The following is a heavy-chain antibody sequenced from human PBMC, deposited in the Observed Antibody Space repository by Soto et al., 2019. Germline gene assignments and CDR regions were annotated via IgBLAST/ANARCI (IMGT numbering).Heavy chain of an antibody. D-gene: IGHD1-26*01. Sequence: QVQLVQSWAEVKKPGASVKVSCKASGYTFTSYDINWVRQATGQGLEWMGWMNPNSGNTGYAQKFQGRVTMTRNTSVSTAYMERGSLRSEETPGYYCPREGSGGGDNWGQGPLSPSPQ. J-gene: IGHJ4*02. CDR3: PREGSGGGDN. CDR1: GYTFTSYD. CDR2: MNPNSGNT. V-gene: IGHV1-8*01.